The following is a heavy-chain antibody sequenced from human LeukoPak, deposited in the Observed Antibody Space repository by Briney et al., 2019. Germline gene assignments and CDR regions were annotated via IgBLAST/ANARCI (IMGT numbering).Heavy chain of an antibody. V-gene: IGHV1-69*11. D-gene: IGHD3-16*02. CDR1: GGTFSSYA. Sequence: EASVKVSCKASGGTFSSYAINWVRQAPGQGLEWMGRIIPILDRTSYAQKFQGRVTTTTDESTSTAYMELSSLRSEDTAVYYCARDPFTFGGVIPKIYFDFWGQGTLVTVSS. CDR2: IIPILDRT. CDR3: ARDPFTFGGVIPKIYFDF. J-gene: IGHJ4*02.